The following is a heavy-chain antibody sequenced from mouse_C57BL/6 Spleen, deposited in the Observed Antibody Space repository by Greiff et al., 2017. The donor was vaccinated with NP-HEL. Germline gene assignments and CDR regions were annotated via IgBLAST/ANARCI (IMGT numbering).Heavy chain of an antibody. V-gene: IGHV5-12*01. J-gene: IGHJ4*01. CDR3: ARRYYGSDAMDY. CDR1: GFTFSDYY. Sequence: EVQLVESGGGLVQPGGSLKLSCAASGFTFSDYYMYWVRQTPEKRLEWVAYISNVGGSTYYPDTVKGRFTISRDNAKNTLYLQMSRLKSEDTAMYYCARRYYGSDAMDYWGQGTSVTVSS. CDR2: ISNVGGST. D-gene: IGHD1-1*01.